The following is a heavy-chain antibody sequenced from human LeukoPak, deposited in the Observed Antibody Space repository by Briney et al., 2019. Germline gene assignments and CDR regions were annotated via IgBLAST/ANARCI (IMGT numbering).Heavy chain of an antibody. Sequence: PGGSLRLSCAASGFTVSNNYMNWFRKPPGRGLDWVSVIYSSGSTYYADSVKGRFTISRHNSKNTLYLQMNSLRPEDTAVYYCVYVDTVMATGDYWGQGTLVTVSS. CDR2: IYSSGST. CDR1: GFTVSNNY. V-gene: IGHV3-53*04. J-gene: IGHJ4*02. CDR3: VYVDTVMATGDY. D-gene: IGHD5-18*01.